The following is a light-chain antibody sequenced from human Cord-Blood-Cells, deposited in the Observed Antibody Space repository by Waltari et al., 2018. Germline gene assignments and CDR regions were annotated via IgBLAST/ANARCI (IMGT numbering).Light chain of an antibody. CDR1: QSVSSSY. Sequence: EIVLTQSPGTLSLSPGERATLPCRASQSVSSSYLAWYQQKPGQAPRLLIYGASSRATGIPDRFSGSGSGTDFTLTISRLEPEDFAMYYCQQYGSSPHTFGQGTKLEIK. V-gene: IGKV3-20*01. CDR3: QQYGSSPHT. J-gene: IGKJ2*01. CDR2: GAS.